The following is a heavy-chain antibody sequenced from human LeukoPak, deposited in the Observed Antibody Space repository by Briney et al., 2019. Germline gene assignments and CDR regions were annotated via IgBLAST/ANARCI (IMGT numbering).Heavy chain of an antibody. CDR2: TYYRAKWTN. D-gene: IGHD4-23*01. CDR3: ARAPAAGNSDFDY. J-gene: IGHJ4*02. Sequence: SQTLSLTCAISGDRVSSSSAAWNWIRQSPSRGLEWLGRTYYRAKWTNDYEVSVKSRIPINPDTSKKQFSLQLNSVTPEETAVYYCARAPAAGNSDFDYWGPRNLVTVSS. CDR1: GDRVSSSSAA. V-gene: IGHV6-1*01.